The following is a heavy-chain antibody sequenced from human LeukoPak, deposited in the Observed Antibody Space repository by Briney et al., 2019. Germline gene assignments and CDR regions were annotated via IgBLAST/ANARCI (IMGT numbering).Heavy chain of an antibody. CDR2: IYSGGST. V-gene: IGHV3-66*02. D-gene: IGHD3-10*01. CDR1: GFTVSSNY. CDR3: ARRVRGVDIDY. Sequence: GGSLRLSCAASGFTVSSNYMSWVRQAPGKGLEWVSVIYSGGSTYYADSVKGRFTISRDNSKNTLYLQMNSLRAEDTAVYYCARRVRGVDIDYWGQGTLVTVSS. J-gene: IGHJ4*02.